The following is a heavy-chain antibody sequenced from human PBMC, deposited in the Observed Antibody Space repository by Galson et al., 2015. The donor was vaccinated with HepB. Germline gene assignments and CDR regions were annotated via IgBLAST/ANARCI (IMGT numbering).Heavy chain of an antibody. D-gene: IGHD1/OR15-1a*01. V-gene: IGHV1-2*02. CDR1: GYTFTGYY. J-gene: IGHJ4*02. Sequence: SVKVSCKASGYTFTGYYMHWVRQAPGQGLEWMGWISPNSGGTNYAQKFQGRVTMTRDTSISTAYMELSRLRSDDTAVYYWARDRDDVGAPNNDYWCQGTLVTVSS. CDR2: ISPNSGGT. CDR3: ARDRDDVGAPNNDY.